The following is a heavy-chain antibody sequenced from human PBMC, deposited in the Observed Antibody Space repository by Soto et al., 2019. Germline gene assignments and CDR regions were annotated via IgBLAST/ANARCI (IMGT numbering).Heavy chain of an antibody. J-gene: IGHJ5*02. CDR1: VFTFSSYG. CDR2: ISDDGSNK. CDR3: AKHQGTVRFDP. D-gene: IGHD4-4*01. V-gene: IGHV3-30*18. Sequence: QVQRVEPGGVVVQPGRSLRLSCAASVFTFSSYGMHWVRQAPGKGLEWVAVISDDGSNKYYADSVKGRFTISRDNTKNALYLQMNSLRSDDAAVYYCAKHQGTVRFDPWGQGTLVTVSS.